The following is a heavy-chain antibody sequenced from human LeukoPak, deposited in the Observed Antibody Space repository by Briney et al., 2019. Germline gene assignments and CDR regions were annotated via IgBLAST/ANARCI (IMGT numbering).Heavy chain of an antibody. CDR3: AREQQLIVFDY. D-gene: IGHD6-13*01. V-gene: IGHV3-66*01. CDR2: IYSGGST. J-gene: IGHJ4*02. Sequence: GGSLRLSCAASGFTVSSNYMSWVRQAPGKGLEWVSVIYSGGSTYYADSVKGRFTISRDNSKNTLYLQMNSLRAEDTAVYYCAREQQLIVFDYWGQGTLVTVSS. CDR1: GFTVSSNY.